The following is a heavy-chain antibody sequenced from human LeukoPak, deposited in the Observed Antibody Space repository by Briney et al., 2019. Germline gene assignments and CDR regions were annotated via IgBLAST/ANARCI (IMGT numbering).Heavy chain of an antibody. V-gene: IGHV1-18*01. Sequence: GASVKVSCKASGYTFTSYGISWVRQAPEQGLEWMGWISAYNGNTNYAQKLQGRVTMTTDTSTSTAYMELRSLRSDDTAVYYCARDREEFNCGGDCYSSGWFDPWGQGTLVTVSS. CDR1: GYTFTSYG. CDR2: ISAYNGNT. D-gene: IGHD2-21*01. J-gene: IGHJ5*02. CDR3: ARDREEFNCGGDCYSSGWFDP.